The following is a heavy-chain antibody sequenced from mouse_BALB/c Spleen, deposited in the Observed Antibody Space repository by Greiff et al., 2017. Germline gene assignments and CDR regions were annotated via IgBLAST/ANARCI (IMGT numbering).Heavy chain of an antibody. J-gene: IGHJ3*01. CDR2: INPGSGGT. V-gene: IGHV1-54*01. CDR1: GYAFTNYL. CDR3: ARDYGSSYGFAY. Sequence: QVQLQQSGAELVRPGTSVKVSCKASGYAFTNYLIEWVKQRPGQGLEWIGVINPGSGGTNYNEKFKGKATLTADKSSSTAYMQLSSLTSDDSAVYFGARDYGSSYGFAYWGQGTLVTVSA. D-gene: IGHD1-1*01.